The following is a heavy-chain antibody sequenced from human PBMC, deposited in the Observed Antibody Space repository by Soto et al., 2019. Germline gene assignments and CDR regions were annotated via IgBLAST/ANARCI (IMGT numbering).Heavy chain of an antibody. CDR1: AFIVSDYY. CDR2: ISSSGTYI. CDR3: ATAIGSYSLEFLQD. J-gene: IGHJ1*01. V-gene: IGHV3-11*06. D-gene: IGHD1-26*01. Sequence: PGRSLRLSCAASAFIVSDYYVSWIRQAPGRGLEWIAYISSSGTYITYADSVKGRFTISRDNAENTVYLQMNSLRIDDTAVYFWATAIGSYSLEFLQDWGRGTLVTVSS.